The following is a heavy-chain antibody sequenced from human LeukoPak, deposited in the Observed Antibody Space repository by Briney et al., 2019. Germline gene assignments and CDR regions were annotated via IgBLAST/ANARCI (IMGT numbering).Heavy chain of an antibody. V-gene: IGHV4-39*07. CDR1: GGSISSSSYY. CDR3: AAITIFGVVIQD. CDR2: IYYSGST. D-gene: IGHD3-3*01. J-gene: IGHJ4*02. Sequence: PSETLSLTCTVSGGSISSSSYYWGWIRQPPGKGLEWIGSIYYSGSTYYNPSLKSRVTISVDTSKNQFSLKLSSVTAADTAVYHCAAITIFGVVIQDWGQGTLVTVSS.